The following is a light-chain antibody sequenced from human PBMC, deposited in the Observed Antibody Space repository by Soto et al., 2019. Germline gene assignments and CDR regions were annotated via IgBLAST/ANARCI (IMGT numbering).Light chain of an antibody. CDR1: SSDVGGYNY. Sequence: QSVLTQPPSASGSPGQSVTISCTGTSSDVGGYNYVSWYQQHPGRAPKLMIYEVSKRPSGVPDRFSGSKSGNTASLTVSGLQTEDEAGYYCSSYAGSNNQVFGTGTKVTVL. V-gene: IGLV2-8*01. CDR2: EVS. J-gene: IGLJ1*01. CDR3: SSYAGSNNQV.